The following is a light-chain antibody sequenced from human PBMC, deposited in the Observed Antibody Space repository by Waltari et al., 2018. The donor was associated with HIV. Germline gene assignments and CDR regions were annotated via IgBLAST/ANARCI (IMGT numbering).Light chain of an antibody. V-gene: IGKV1-39*01. CDR1: QSIGSY. CDR3: QQSFITPLT. CDR2: AAS. J-gene: IGKJ3*01. Sequence: DLQMTQSPSSLSASIGDRVTITCRASQSIGSYLHWFKHKPGTAPKLLIYAASSLQSGVPSRFNGSGSGTDFTLTISSLQPEDFATYYCQQSFITPLTFGPGTKVDIK.